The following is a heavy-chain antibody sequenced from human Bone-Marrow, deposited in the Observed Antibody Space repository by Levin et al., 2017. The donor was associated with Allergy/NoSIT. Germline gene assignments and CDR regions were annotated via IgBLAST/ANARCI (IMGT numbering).Heavy chain of an antibody. J-gene: IGHJ4*02. CDR2: IFPSGTT. D-gene: IGHD1-14*01. CDR1: GGSIRSYY. Sequence: PSETLSLTCTVSGGSIRSYYWSWIRQPAGKGLERIGRIFPSGTTSYNPSLKSRVTMSVDTSKNHFSLNLNSVTAADTAVYYCARIGIYRYFDYWGQGTLVTVSS. CDR3: ARIGIYRYFDY. V-gene: IGHV4-4*07.